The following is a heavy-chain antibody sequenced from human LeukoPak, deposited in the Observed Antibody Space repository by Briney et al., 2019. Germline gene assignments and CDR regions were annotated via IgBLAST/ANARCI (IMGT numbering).Heavy chain of an antibody. CDR2: IQTNGNT. Sequence: SETLSLTCTVSGGRTYNVYWVWTWLRQPAGKGLEWIGRIQTNGNTNYNPSLESRLTMSVDTSKNHISLKLTSITAADTAVYYYATSGSTYGCTYWGQGTQVTVSS. V-gene: IGHV4-4*07. CDR1: GGRTYNVY. D-gene: IGHD3-10*01. CDR3: ATSGSTYGCTY. J-gene: IGHJ4*02.